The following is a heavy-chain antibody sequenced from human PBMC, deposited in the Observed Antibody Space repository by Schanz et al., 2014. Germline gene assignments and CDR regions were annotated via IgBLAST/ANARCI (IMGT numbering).Heavy chain of an antibody. CDR2: MYINSGST. CDR1: GFTVNTNY. Sequence: EVQLVESGGGLIQPGGSLRLSCAVSGFTVNTNYMSWVRQAPGKGLEWISSMYINSGSTQYADSVKGRFTISRDNAKNSLYLQMNSLRAEDAAVYYCARVELSVYYYAMDVWGQGTLVTVSS. V-gene: IGHV3-53*01. J-gene: IGHJ6*02. D-gene: IGHD2-15*01. CDR3: ARVELSVYYYAMDV.